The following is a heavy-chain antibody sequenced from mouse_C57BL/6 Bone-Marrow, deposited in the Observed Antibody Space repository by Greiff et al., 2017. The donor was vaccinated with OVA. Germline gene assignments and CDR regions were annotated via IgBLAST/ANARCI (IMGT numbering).Heavy chain of an antibody. D-gene: IGHD1-1*01. CDR3: ASCNGSSRYWYFDV. Sequence: QVQLQQPGAELVKPGASVKLSCKASGYTFTSYWMHWVKQRPGQGLEWIGMIHPNSGSTNYNEKFKSKATLTVDKSSSTAYMQLSSLTSEDSAVYYCASCNGSSRYWYFDVCGTGTTVTVSS. CDR2: IHPNSGST. J-gene: IGHJ1*02. V-gene: IGHV1-64*01. CDR1: GYTFTSYW.